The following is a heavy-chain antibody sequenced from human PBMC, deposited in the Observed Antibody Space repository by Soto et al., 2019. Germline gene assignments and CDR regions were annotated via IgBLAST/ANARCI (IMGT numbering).Heavy chain of an antibody. CDR3: ARRTRVAARQIYYYGMDV. CDR2: IWYDGSNK. CDR1: GFTFSSYG. Sequence: QVQLVESGGGVVQPGRSLRLSCAASGFTFSSYGMHWVRQAPGKGLEWVAVIWYDGSNKYYADSVKGRFTISRDNSKDTLYLQMNSLRAEDTAVYYCARRTRVAARQIYYYGMDVWGQGTTVTVSS. J-gene: IGHJ6*02. V-gene: IGHV3-33*01. D-gene: IGHD6-6*01.